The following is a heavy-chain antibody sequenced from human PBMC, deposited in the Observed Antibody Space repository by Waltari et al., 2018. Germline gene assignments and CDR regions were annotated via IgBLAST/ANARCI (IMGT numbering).Heavy chain of an antibody. CDR3: ARGQSSGWLYRFDY. D-gene: IGHD6-19*01. J-gene: IGHJ4*02. Sequence: QVQLQQWGAGLLKPSETLSLTCAVYGGSFSGYYWSWIRQPPGKGLEWIGEINHSGSTNYNPSLKSRVTISVDTSKNQFSLKLSSVTAADTAVYYCARGQSSGWLYRFDYWGQGTLVTVSS. CDR2: INHSGST. V-gene: IGHV4-34*01. CDR1: GGSFSGYY.